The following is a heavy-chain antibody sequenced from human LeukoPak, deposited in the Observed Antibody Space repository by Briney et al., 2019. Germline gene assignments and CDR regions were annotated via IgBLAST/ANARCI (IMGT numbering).Heavy chain of an antibody. CDR3: ARDSPTCTPYNFFDP. CDR1: GFTFSDYE. V-gene: IGHV3-48*03. CDR2: ISPSGTTI. D-gene: IGHD2-2*01. J-gene: IGHJ5*02. Sequence: GGSLRLSCVASGFTFSDYEMNWVRQAPGKGLEWISYISPSGTTIYYADSVKGRFTISRDDAENSLYLEMNSLRAEDAALYYCARDSPTCTPYNFFDPWGQGTLVTVSS.